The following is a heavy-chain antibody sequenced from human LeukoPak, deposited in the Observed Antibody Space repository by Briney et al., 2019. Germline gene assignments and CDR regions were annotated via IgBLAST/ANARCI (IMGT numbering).Heavy chain of an antibody. D-gene: IGHD3-16*01. CDR1: GFTFSSYG. J-gene: IGHJ4*02. V-gene: IGHV3-30*18. CDR2: ISNDESKK. CDR3: AKDRYSYAFEYFES. Sequence: GGSLRLSCAASGFTFSSYGMHWVRQAPGKGLEWVAVISNDESKKYYADSVKGRFTISRDNSKNTLSLQASSLRAEDTAVYYCAKDRYSYAFEYFESWGQGTLVTVSS.